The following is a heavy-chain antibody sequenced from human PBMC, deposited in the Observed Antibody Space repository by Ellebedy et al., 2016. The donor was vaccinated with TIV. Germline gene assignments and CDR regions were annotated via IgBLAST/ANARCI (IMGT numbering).Heavy chain of an antibody. V-gene: IGHV1-2*02. D-gene: IGHD3-16*01. CDR1: GYTFTDYR. J-gene: IGHJ4*02. CDR3: ARDYWGSNKY. CDR2: INPNGGGI. Sequence: AASVKVSCKASGYTFTDYRLDWVRQAPGHGLEWKGLINPNGGGIHYVQKFQGRVTMTGDTSISTAYLELSRLTSDDTAVYYCARDYWGSNKYWGKGTLVTVSS.